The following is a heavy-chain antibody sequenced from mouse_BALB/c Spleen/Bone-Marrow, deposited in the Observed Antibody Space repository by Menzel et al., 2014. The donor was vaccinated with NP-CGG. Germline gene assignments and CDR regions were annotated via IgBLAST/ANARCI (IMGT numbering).Heavy chain of an antibody. D-gene: IGHD2-14*01. Sequence: VQLKESGAELVKPGASVKLSCTASGFNIKDTYMHWVKQRPEQGLEWIGRIDPANGNTKYDPKFQGKATITADTSSKTAYLQLSSLTSEDTAVYYCATYYRYDRRFAYWGQGTLVAVSA. CDR1: GFNIKDTY. CDR3: ATYYRYDRRFAY. J-gene: IGHJ3*01. CDR2: IDPANGNT. V-gene: IGHV14-3*02.